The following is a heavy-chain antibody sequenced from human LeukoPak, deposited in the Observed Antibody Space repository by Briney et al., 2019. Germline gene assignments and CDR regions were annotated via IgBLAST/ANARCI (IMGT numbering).Heavy chain of an antibody. CDR1: GFTFSRYA. CDR3: AKLTRGRYIDG. V-gene: IGHV3-23*01. CDR2: ISGRSGGT. J-gene: IGHJ4*02. Sequence: GGSLRLSCAASGFTFSRYAMRWVREAPGKGLEWVSGISGRSGGTYCAEFVQGRFTISGDNSKNTLHLHVNSRRSEDTAVYCFAKLTRGRYIDGGGQETPATVPS. D-gene: IGHD1-26*01.